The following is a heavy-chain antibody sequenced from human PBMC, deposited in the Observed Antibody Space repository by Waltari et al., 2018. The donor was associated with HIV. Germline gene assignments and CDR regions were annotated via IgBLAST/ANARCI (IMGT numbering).Heavy chain of an antibody. Sequence: QVQLVQFGVEVKKPGASVKVSCKAFDYTFTHYGISWVRKAPGQGLEWMGWISTYDTNTNYAQKLQDRVTLTTDTSTGTAYMELASLRSDDTAVYYCARDRWFGESHYYYYYGMDVWGQGTTVTVSS. CDR3: ARDRWFGESHYYYYYGMDV. CDR2: ISTYDTNT. D-gene: IGHD3-10*01. J-gene: IGHJ6*02. V-gene: IGHV1-18*01. CDR1: DYTFTHYG.